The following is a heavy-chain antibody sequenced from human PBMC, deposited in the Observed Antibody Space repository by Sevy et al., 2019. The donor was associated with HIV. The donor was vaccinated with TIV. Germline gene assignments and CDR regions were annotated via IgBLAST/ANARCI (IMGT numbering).Heavy chain of an antibody. CDR1: GGTFSSYA. CDR2: IIPFLGIA. CDR3: AGGGLAAFDI. V-gene: IGHV1-69*04. Sequence: ASVKVSCKASGGTFSSYAISWVRQAPGQGLEWMGRIIPFLGIANYAQKFQGRVTITADKSTSTAYMGLSTLRSEDTAGYYCAGGGLAAFDIWGQGTMVTVSS. J-gene: IGHJ3*02.